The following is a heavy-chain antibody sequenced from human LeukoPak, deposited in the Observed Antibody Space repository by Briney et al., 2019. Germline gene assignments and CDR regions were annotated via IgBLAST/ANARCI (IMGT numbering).Heavy chain of an antibody. V-gene: IGHV4-61*02. D-gene: IGHD1-14*01. CDR1: GGSISSGSYY. CDR3: ARLCSRPAYYYYYMDV. Sequence: PSETLSLTXTVSGGSISSGSYYWSWIRQPAGKGLEWIGRIYTSGSTNYNPSLKSRVTISVDTSKNQFSLKLSSVTAADTAVYYCARLCSRPAYYYYYMDVWGKGTTVTVSS. CDR2: IYTSGST. J-gene: IGHJ6*03.